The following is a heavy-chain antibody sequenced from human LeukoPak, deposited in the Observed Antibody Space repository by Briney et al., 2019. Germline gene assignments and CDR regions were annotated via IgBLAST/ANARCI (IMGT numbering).Heavy chain of an antibody. CDR3: ARDLIWFGEFHDY. CDR1: GFTFSSYW. V-gene: IGHV3-74*01. CDR2: INSDGSST. D-gene: IGHD3-10*01. Sequence: WESLRLSCAASGFTFSSYWMHWVRQAPGKGLVLVSRINSDGSSTSYADSVKGRFTISRDNAKNTLYLQMNSLRAEDTAVYYCARDLIWFGEFHDYWGQGTLVTVSS. J-gene: IGHJ4*02.